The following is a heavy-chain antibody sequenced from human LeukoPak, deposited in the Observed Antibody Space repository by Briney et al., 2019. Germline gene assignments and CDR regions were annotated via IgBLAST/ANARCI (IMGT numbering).Heavy chain of an antibody. CDR1: GFTFSGSG. V-gene: IGHV3-30*02. Sequence: PGESLRLSCAASGFTFSGSGMHWVRQAPGKGLEWVAFISYDGGKRFFGESVKGRFTIARDNSENTVSLQMNTLKTEDTAVYYCAKGLRWFGDFYFNFFDYWGQGILVTVSS. D-gene: IGHD3-10*01. CDR3: AKGLRWFGDFYFNFFDY. J-gene: IGHJ4*02. CDR2: ISYDGGKR.